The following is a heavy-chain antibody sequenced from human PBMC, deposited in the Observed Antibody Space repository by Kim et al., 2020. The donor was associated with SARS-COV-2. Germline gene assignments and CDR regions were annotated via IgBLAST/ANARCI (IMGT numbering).Heavy chain of an antibody. CDR2: ISSSSSYI. V-gene: IGHV3-21*01. J-gene: IGHJ6*02. CDR1: GFTFSSYS. D-gene: IGHD5-18*01. Sequence: GGSLRLSCAASGFTFSSYSMNWVRQAPGKGLEWVSSISSSSSYIYYADSVKGRFTISRDNAKNSLYLQMNSLRAEDTAVYYCARGGKLKSGTYSYGYFGRPALIQDSYGMDDWGQGTTVTVSS. CDR3: ARGGKLKSGTYSYGYFGRPALIQDSYGMDD.